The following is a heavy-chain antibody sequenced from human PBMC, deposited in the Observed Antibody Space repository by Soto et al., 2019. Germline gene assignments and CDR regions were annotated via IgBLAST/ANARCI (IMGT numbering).Heavy chain of an antibody. CDR2: INPNSGGT. CDR1: GYTFTGYY. J-gene: IGHJ4*02. Sequence: ASVKVACKASGYTFTGYYMHWVRQAPGQGLEWMGWINPNSGGTNYAQKFQGRVTMTRDTSISTAYMELSRLRSDDTAVYYCARSRRSGYSGYSDYWGQGTLVTVSS. V-gene: IGHV1-2*02. D-gene: IGHD5-12*01. CDR3: ARSRRSGYSGYSDY.